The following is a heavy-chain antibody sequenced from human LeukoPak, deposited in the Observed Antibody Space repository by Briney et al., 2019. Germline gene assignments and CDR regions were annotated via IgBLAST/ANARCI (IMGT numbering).Heavy chain of an antibody. CDR3: AKSGTGYYTYFDY. CDR2: ISGSGDST. CDR1: GFTFSSYA. J-gene: IGHJ4*02. D-gene: IGHD3/OR15-3a*01. Sequence: PGGSLRLSCAASGFTFSSYAMSWVRQAPGKGLEWVSAISGSGDSTYYADSVKGRFTMSRDNSKNTLYLQMNSLRAEDTAIYYCAKSGTGYYTYFDYWGQGTLVTVSS. V-gene: IGHV3-23*01.